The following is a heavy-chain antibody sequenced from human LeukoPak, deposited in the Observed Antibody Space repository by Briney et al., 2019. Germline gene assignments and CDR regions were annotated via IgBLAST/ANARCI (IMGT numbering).Heavy chain of an antibody. D-gene: IGHD3-10*01. Sequence: ASVKVSCKVSGYTVNDLSLHWVRQAPGKGLEWVGGFDPEDGERRYSQKFQGRVTVTEDTITDTAYLEVSSLRSEDTGVYYCATGLESYLLFFLTCWGQGTLVTVSS. J-gene: IGHJ4*02. CDR2: FDPEDGER. V-gene: IGHV1-24*01. CDR1: GYTVNDLS. CDR3: ATGLESYLLFFLTC.